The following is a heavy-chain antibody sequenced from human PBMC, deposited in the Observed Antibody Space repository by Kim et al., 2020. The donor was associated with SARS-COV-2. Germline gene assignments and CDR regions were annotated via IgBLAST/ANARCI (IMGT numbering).Heavy chain of an antibody. J-gene: IGHJ6*02. D-gene: IGHD3-10*01. CDR3: AAGILLWFGELDYYYYGMDV. Sequence: SETLSLTCTVSGGSISNYYWSWIRQPAGKGLEWIGRIYTSGSTNYNPSLKSRVTMSVDTSKNQFSLKLSSVTAADTAVYYCAAGILLWFGELDYYYYGMDVWGQGTTVTVSS. V-gene: IGHV4-4*07. CDR1: GGSISNYY. CDR2: IYTSGST.